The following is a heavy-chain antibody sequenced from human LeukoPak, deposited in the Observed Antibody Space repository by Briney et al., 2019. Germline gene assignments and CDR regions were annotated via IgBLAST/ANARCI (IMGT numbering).Heavy chain of an antibody. CDR2: INPYSGDT. Sequence: GSSVKVSCKASGYTFNNYYIHWVRQAPGQGLEWMGRINPYSGDTNSAQKFQGRVTMTRDTSINTAYMELRSLRSDDAAVYFCAITYANNAFDIWGQGTMVSVSS. D-gene: IGHD2-8*01. CDR3: AITYANNAFDI. V-gene: IGHV1-2*06. CDR1: GYTFNNYY. J-gene: IGHJ3*02.